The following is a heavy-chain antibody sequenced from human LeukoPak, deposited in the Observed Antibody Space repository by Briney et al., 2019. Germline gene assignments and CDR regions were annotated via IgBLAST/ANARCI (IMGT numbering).Heavy chain of an antibody. Sequence: GGSLRLSCAASGFTFSSYWMSWVRQAPGKGLEWVANIKQDGSEKYYVDSVKGRFTISRDNSKNTLYLQMNSLRVEDTAVYYCAKTPSGSYYPGYFDYWGQGTLVTVSS. D-gene: IGHD1-26*01. CDR3: AKTPSGSYYPGYFDY. CDR2: IKQDGSEK. V-gene: IGHV3-7*05. J-gene: IGHJ4*02. CDR1: GFTFSSYW.